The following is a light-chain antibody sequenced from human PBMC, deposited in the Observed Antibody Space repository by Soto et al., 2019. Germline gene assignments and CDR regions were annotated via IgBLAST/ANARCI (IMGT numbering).Light chain of an antibody. CDR3: QQLRMYPST. J-gene: IGKJ4*01. CDR1: QSISSY. V-gene: IGKV1-39*01. Sequence: DIQMTQSPSSLSSSVLYIFTITCLASQSISSYLNWYQQKPGKAPKLLIYAASTLYGGVPSRFSGSGSGTDFALTITSLQAEDFATYYCQQLRMYPSTFGGGTKVDIK. CDR2: AAS.